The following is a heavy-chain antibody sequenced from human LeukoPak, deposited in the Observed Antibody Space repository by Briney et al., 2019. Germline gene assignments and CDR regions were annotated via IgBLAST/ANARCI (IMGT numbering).Heavy chain of an antibody. CDR2: INWSGGST. D-gene: IGHD3-22*01. J-gene: IGHJ4*02. CDR3: ARDYSAYAPDY. CDR1: GFTFADYG. V-gene: IGHV3-20*04. Sequence: GGSLRLSCAASGFTFADYGMSWVRQAPGKGLEWVSGINWSGGSTGYVDSVKGRFTMSRDNAKNSLYLQMNSLRAEDTALYYCARDYSAYAPDYWGQGTLVTVSS.